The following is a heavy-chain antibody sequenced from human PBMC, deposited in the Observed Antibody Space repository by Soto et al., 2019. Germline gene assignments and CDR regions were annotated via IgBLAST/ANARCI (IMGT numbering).Heavy chain of an antibody. Sequence: SETLSLTCTVSGGSISSSSYYWGWIRQPPGKGLEWIGSIYYSGSTYYNPSLKSRVTISVDTSKNQFSLKLSSVTAADTAVYYCARCYYDSSGYYSNAFDIWGQGTMVTVSS. CDR3: ARCYYDSSGYYSNAFDI. CDR2: IYYSGST. J-gene: IGHJ3*02. V-gene: IGHV4-39*01. CDR1: GGSISSSSYY. D-gene: IGHD3-22*01.